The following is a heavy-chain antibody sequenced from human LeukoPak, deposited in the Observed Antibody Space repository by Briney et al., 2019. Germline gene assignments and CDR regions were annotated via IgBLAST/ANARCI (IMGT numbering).Heavy chain of an antibody. CDR1: GFTFSSYA. J-gene: IGHJ4*02. Sequence: GGSLRLSCAASGFTFSSYAMSWVRQAPGKGLEWVSAISGSGVSTYYADSVKGRFTISRDNSKNTLYLQMNSLRAEDTAVYYCAKSRGFIVVVPAAMYFDYWGQGTLVTVSS. V-gene: IGHV3-23*01. D-gene: IGHD2-2*01. CDR2: ISGSGVST. CDR3: AKSRGFIVVVPAAMYFDY.